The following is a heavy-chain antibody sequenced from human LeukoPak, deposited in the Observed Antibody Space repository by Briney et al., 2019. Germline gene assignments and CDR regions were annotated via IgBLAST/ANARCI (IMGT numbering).Heavy chain of an antibody. V-gene: IGHV3-30*02. D-gene: IGHD3-22*01. CDR1: GFTFSSHG. CDR2: IRYDGSNK. CDR3: AKDHRDYYDSSGYYSEIDY. J-gene: IGHJ4*02. Sequence: GGSLRLSCAASGFTFSSHGMHWVRQAPGKGLEWVAFIRYDGSNKYYADSVKGRFTISRDDSKNTLYLQMNSLRAEDTAVYYCAKDHRDYYDSSGYYSEIDYWGQGTLVTVSS.